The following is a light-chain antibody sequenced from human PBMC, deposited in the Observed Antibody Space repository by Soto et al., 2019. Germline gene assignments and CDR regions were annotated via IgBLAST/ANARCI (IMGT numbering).Light chain of an antibody. CDR2: GVS. Sequence: EIVMTQSPATLSVSPGERATLSCRASQSVSSKLAWFQQKPGQAPSLLIYGVSTRATGVPVRFSGSGSGTDFTLTISRLEPEDFAVYYCQQYGSSERTFGQGTKVDIK. CDR1: QSVSSK. J-gene: IGKJ1*01. V-gene: IGKV3-15*01. CDR3: QQYGSSERT.